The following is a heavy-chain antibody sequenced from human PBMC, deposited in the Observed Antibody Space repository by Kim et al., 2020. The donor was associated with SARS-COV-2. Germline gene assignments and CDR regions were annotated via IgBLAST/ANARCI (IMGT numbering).Heavy chain of an antibody. V-gene: IGHV3-30*18. CDR3: AKVYNILTGYFDPSPFQY. J-gene: IGHJ4*02. CDR1: GFTFSNYV. Sequence: GGSLRLSCAASGFTFSNYVMHWVRQAPGEELEWVAVISYDGSDKYYADSVKGRFTISRDNSKNTLYLQMNSLRAEDTAVYYCAKVYNILTGYFDPSPFQYWGQGTLVTVSS. D-gene: IGHD3-9*01. CDR2: ISYDGSDK.